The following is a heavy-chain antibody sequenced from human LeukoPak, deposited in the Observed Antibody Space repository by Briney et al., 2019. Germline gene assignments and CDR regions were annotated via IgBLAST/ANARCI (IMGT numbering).Heavy chain of an antibody. J-gene: IGHJ4*02. V-gene: IGHV1-69*13. CDR3: AREGDSSGPDFEY. CDR2: IIPIFGTA. Sequence: GASVKVSCTASGGTFSSYAISWVRQAPGQGLEWMGGIIPIFGTANYAQKFQGRVTITADESTSTAYMELSSLRSEDTAVYYCAREGDSSGPDFEYWGQGALVTVSS. D-gene: IGHD3-22*01. CDR1: GGTFSSYA.